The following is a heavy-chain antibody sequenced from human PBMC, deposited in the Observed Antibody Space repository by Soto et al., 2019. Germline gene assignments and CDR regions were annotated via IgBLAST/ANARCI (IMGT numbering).Heavy chain of an antibody. CDR3: ARDGYCSSTSCSWMDV. D-gene: IGHD2-2*01. Sequence: SETLSLTSTVSGGSISSYYWSWIRQPAGQGLEGIGRIYTSGSTNYNPSLKSRVTISVDTSKNQFSLKLSSMTAADTAVYYCARDGYCSSTSCSWMDVWGQGTTVTVSS. V-gene: IGHV4-4*07. CDR1: GGSISSYY. CDR2: IYTSGST. J-gene: IGHJ6*02.